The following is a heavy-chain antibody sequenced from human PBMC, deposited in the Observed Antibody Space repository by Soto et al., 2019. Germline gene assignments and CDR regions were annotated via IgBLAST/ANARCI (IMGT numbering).Heavy chain of an antibody. CDR3: AKSPDYDSSGYALGY. D-gene: IGHD3-22*01. V-gene: IGHV3-43*01. CDR2: ISWDGGRT. J-gene: IGHJ4*02. CDR1: GFTFDDYT. Sequence: GGSLRLSCAASGFTFDDYTMHWVRQAPGKGLEWVSLISWDGGRTHYADSVKGRFTISRDNSKNSLYLQMNSLRTEDTALYYCAKSPDYDSSGYALGYWGQGTLVTVSS.